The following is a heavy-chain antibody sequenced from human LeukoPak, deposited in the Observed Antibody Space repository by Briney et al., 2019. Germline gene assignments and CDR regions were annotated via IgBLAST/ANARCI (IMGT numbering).Heavy chain of an antibody. CDR1: GFTFNTYG. CDR3: AKQFLWFGELSHFDY. V-gene: IGHV3-30*02. J-gene: IGHJ4*02. D-gene: IGHD3-10*01. Sequence: GGSLRLSCAASGFTFNTYGMHWVRQAPGKGLEWVAFIRFDGSNKYYADSVKGRFTISRDNSKNTLYVQMNSLRAEDTAVYYYAKQFLWFGELSHFDYWGQGTLVTVSS. CDR2: IRFDGSNK.